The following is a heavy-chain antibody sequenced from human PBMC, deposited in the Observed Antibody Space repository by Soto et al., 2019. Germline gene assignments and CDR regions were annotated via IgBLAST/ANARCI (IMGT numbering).Heavy chain of an antibody. D-gene: IGHD3-3*01. Sequence: PGGSLRLSCAASGFTFSSYWMHWVRQAPGKGLVWDSRINSDGSSTSYADSVKGRFTISRDNAKNTLYLQMNSLRAEDTAVYYCARENPDFWSGYRRLDGSDYYYYGMDVWGQGTTVTVSS. V-gene: IGHV3-74*01. CDR3: ARENPDFWSGYRRLDGSDYYYYGMDV. J-gene: IGHJ6*02. CDR2: INSDGSST. CDR1: GFTFSSYW.